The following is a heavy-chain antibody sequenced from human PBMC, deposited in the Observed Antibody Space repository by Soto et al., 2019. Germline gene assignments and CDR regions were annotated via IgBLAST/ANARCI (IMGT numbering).Heavy chain of an antibody. V-gene: IGHV4-30-4*01. Sequence: QVQLQESGPGLVKPSQTLSLTCTVSGDSISSNNNYWSWIRQPPGEGLEWIGFISYSGTTSYSPSHKSRVXXXLXASKNQFSLSLSSVTAADTAVYYCARGRGYSYGLDPWGQGTLVTVSS. CDR3: ARGRGYSYGLDP. J-gene: IGHJ5*02. CDR2: ISYSGTT. CDR1: GDSISSNNNY. D-gene: IGHD5-18*01.